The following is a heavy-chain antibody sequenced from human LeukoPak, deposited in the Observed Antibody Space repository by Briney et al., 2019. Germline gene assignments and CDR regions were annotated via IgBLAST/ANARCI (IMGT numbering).Heavy chain of an antibody. D-gene: IGHD5-18*01. CDR1: GYTFTSYD. Sequence: ASVKVSCKASGYTFTSYDINWVRQATGQGLEWMGWMNPNSGNTGYAQKFQGRVTITRNTSISTAYMELSSLRSEDTAVYYCARGEGYGYWFDPWGQGTLVTVSS. J-gene: IGHJ5*02. CDR2: MNPNSGNT. V-gene: IGHV1-8*03. CDR3: ARGEGYGYWFDP.